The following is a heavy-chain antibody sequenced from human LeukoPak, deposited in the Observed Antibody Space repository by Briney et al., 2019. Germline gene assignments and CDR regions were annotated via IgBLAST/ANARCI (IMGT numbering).Heavy chain of an antibody. CDR1: GFTFSSYS. CDR3: ATQQRGYCSATSCYRFDY. CDR2: ISGSSSNI. V-gene: IGHV3-48*01. Sequence: GGSLRLSCAASGFTFSSYSMNWVRQAPGKGLEWVSYISGSSSNIYYADSVKGRFTISRDNSKNSLYLQMNSLRGEDTAVYYCATQQRGYCSATSCYRFDYWGQGTLVTVSS. J-gene: IGHJ4*02. D-gene: IGHD2-2*01.